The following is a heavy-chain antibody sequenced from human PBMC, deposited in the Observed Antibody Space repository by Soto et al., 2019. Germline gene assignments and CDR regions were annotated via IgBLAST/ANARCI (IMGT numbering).Heavy chain of an antibody. Sequence: QVQLEQSGAEVKKPGSSVKVSCKASGGTFSNSAISWVRQAPGQGLEWMGGIMPIFRTPDYAQKFQGRVTFTXEXATSTAYMELSGLRSDDTAVYYCARDKDRLQLGGNYYYILDVWGQGTTVTVSS. D-gene: IGHD5-12*01. V-gene: IGHV1-69*05. CDR2: IMPIFRTP. J-gene: IGHJ6*02. CDR3: ARDKDRLQLGGNYYYILDV. CDR1: GGTFSNSA.